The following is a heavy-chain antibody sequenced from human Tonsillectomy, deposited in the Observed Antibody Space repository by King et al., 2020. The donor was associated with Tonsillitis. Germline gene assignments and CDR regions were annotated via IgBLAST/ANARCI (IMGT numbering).Heavy chain of an antibody. CDR3: TKAVVPAAMDDVYYYGMIV. D-gene: IGHD2-2*01. Sequence: VQLVESGGVVVQPGGSLRLSCAASGFTFDDYAMHWVRQALGKGLEWVSLITWDGSSTYYADAVKGRFTISRDNSKNSLYLQMNSLRTEDTALYYCTKAVVPAAMDDVYYYGMIVCGPGTTVTASS. CDR2: ITWDGSST. CDR1: GFTFDDYA. V-gene: IGHV3-43*01. J-gene: IGHJ6*02.